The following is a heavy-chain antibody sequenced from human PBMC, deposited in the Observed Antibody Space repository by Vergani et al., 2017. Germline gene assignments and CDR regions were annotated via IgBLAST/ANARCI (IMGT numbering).Heavy chain of an antibody. D-gene: IGHD2-21*02. CDR1: GGSFSGYY. J-gene: IGHJ4*02. CDR3: ARALYGRRVTYDY. Sequence: QVQLQQWGAGLLKPSETLSLTCAVYGGSFSGYYWSWSCQPPGKGLEWIGEINHSGSTNYNPSLKSRVTISVDTSKNQFSLELSSVTAADTAVYYCARALYGRRVTYDYWGQGTLVTVSS. V-gene: IGHV4-34*01. CDR2: INHSGST.